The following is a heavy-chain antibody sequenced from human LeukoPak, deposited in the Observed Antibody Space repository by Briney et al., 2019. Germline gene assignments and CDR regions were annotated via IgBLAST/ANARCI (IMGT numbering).Heavy chain of an antibody. CDR1: GFTVSSNY. D-gene: IGHD4-17*01. Sequence: PGGSLRLSCAASGFTVSSNYMSWVRQAPGKGLEWVSVIYSGGSTYYADSVKGRFTISRDNSKNTLYLQMNSLRAEDTAVYYCARDGRDYGDYGDYWGQGTLVTVSS. J-gene: IGHJ4*02. V-gene: IGHV3-53*01. CDR2: IYSGGST. CDR3: ARDGRDYGDYGDY.